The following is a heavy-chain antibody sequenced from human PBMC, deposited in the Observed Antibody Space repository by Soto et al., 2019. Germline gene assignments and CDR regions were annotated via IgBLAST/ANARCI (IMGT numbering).Heavy chain of an antibody. V-gene: IGHV5-51*01. J-gene: IGHJ3*01. CDR1: GYTFTDYW. D-gene: IGHD1-26*01. CDR3: AKRGGSPADPFDV. Sequence: GESLKLSCQTSGYTFTDYWIGGVRQMPGKGLEWMGLIYPGDSDTRNSPSFQGQVTFSVDTSLSTAFLQWSSLKASDTAMYYRAKRGGSPADPFDVWGPGTMVTVSS. CDR2: IYPGDSDT.